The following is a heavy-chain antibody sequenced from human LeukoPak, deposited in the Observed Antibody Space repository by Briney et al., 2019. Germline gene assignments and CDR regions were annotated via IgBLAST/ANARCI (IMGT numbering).Heavy chain of an antibody. CDR1: GFTFSSYR. Sequence: GGSLRLSCAASGFTFSSYRMNWVRQAPGKGLEWVSSISSSSSYIYYADSVKGRFTISRDNAKNSLYLQMNSLRAEDTAVYYCARGFEIAGYSGYGGPFYYYYMDVWGKGTTVTISS. D-gene: IGHD5-12*01. V-gene: IGHV3-21*01. J-gene: IGHJ6*03. CDR2: ISSSSSYI. CDR3: ARGFEIAGYSGYGGPFYYYYMDV.